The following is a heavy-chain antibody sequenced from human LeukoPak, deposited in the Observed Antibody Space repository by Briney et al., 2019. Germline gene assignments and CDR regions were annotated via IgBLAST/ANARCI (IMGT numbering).Heavy chain of an antibody. V-gene: IGHV3-23*01. CDR2: ISGSGGST. CDR3: AKPFSMGYAEYFQH. Sequence: GGSLRLSCAASGFTFSSYAMSWVRQAPAKGLEWVSAISGSGGSTYYADSVKGRFTISRDNSKNTLYLQMNSLRAEDTAVYYCAKPFSMGYAEYFQHWGQGTLVTVSS. D-gene: IGHD5-12*01. CDR1: GFTFSSYA. J-gene: IGHJ1*01.